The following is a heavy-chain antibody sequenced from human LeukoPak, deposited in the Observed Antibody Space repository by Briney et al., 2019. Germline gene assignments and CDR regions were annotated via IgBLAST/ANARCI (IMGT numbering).Heavy chain of an antibody. J-gene: IGHJ4*02. D-gene: IGHD2-15*01. CDR2: IWSDGGAK. V-gene: IGHV3-30*02. CDR1: GFTFSSYC. CDR3: AKDLAFCSGGSCAY. Sequence: GGSLSLSCAASGFTFSSYCMHWVRQAPGKGLEWVAMIWSDGGAKYYADSVKGRFTISRDNSKNTLNLQMNSLRVEDTAVYYCAKDLAFCSGGSCAYWGQGSLVTVSS.